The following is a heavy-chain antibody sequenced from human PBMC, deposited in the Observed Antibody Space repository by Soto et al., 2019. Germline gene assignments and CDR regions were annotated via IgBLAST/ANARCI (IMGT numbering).Heavy chain of an antibody. J-gene: IGHJ6*02. CDR2: IYYSGST. Sequence: QVQLQESGPGLVKPSKTLSLTCTVSGGSIRSGGYYWSWIRQHPGKGLEWIGYIYYSGSTYYNPSLKSRVTISVDTSKNQFSLKLSSVTAPDTAVYYCARVCGGDCHYGMDVWGQGITVTVSS. D-gene: IGHD2-21*02. V-gene: IGHV4-31*03. CDR3: ARVCGGDCHYGMDV. CDR1: GGSIRSGGYY.